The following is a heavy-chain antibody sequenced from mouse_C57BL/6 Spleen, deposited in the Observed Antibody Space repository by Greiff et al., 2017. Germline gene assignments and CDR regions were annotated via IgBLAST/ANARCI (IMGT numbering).Heavy chain of an antibody. CDR1: GFTFSSYG. CDR2: ISSGGSYT. V-gene: IGHV5-6*01. D-gene: IGHD2-3*01. Sequence: EVQRVESGGDLVKPGGSLKLSCAASGFTFSSYGMSWVRQTPDKRLEWVATISSGGSYTYYPDSVKGRFTISRDNAKNTLYLQMSSLKSEDTAMYYCARFYDGFAYWGKGTLGTVSA. CDR3: ARFYDGFAY. J-gene: IGHJ3*01.